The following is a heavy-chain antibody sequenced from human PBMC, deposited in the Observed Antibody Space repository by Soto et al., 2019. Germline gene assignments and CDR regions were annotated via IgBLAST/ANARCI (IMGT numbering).Heavy chain of an antibody. CDR1: GYTFTSYG. V-gene: IGHV1-18*01. CDR2: ISAYNGNT. CDR3: AREYGSGSRFGY. D-gene: IGHD3-10*01. Sequence: QVQLVQSGAEVKKPGASVKVSCKASGYTFTSYGISWVRQAPGQGLEWMGWISAYNGNTNYAQKLQGRVTRTTAASKSTAYMELRSLRSDATAVYYCAREYGSGSRFGYWGQGTLVTVSS. J-gene: IGHJ4*02.